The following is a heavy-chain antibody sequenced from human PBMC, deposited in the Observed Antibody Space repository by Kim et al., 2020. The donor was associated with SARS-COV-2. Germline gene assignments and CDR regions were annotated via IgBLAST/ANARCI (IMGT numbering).Heavy chain of an antibody. Sequence: SETLSLTCAVYGGSFSGYYWSWIRQPPGKGLEWIGEINHSGSTNYNPSLKSRVTISVDTSKNQFSLKLSSVTAADTAVYYCARGGVRGVIIPFDYWGQGTLVTVSS. CDR1: GGSFSGYY. D-gene: IGHD3-10*01. J-gene: IGHJ4*02. CDR2: INHSGST. CDR3: ARGGVRGVIIPFDY. V-gene: IGHV4-34*01.